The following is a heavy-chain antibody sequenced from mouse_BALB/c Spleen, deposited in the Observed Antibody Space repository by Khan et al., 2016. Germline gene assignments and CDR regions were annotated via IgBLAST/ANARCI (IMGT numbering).Heavy chain of an antibody. CDR2: INPDSSTI. Sequence: EVQLQESGGGLVQPGGSLKLSCAASGFDFSRYWMSWVRQAPGKGLEWIGEINPDSSTITYTPSLKDKFIISRDNAKHTLYLQMSKVRSEDTALYYWASTFLYFDVWGAGTTVTVSS. CDR1: GFDFSRYW. CDR3: ASTFLYFDV. J-gene: IGHJ1*01. V-gene: IGHV4-1*02.